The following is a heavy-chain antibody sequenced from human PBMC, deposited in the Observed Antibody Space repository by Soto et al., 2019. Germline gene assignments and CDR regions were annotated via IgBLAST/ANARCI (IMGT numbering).Heavy chain of an antibody. J-gene: IGHJ3*02. Sequence: PGESLKISCKGSGDTFPSYWIAWVRQMSGKGLEWMGIIYPGDSETRYSPSFQGQVTISADKSIKTAYLQWSSLRSDDTAVYYCARGGPGYRYGYGDFDIWGQGTMVAVS. CDR2: IYPGDSET. D-gene: IGHD5-18*01. CDR1: GDTFPSYW. V-gene: IGHV5-51*01. CDR3: ARGGPGYRYGYGDFDI.